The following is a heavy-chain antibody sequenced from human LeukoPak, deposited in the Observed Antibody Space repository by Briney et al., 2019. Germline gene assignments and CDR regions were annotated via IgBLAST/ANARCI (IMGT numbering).Heavy chain of an antibody. CDR2: FDPEDGET. Sequence: ASVKVSCKVSGYTLTELSMHWVRQAPGKGLEWMGGFDPEDGETIYAQKFQGRVTLTEDTSTDTAYMELSSLRSEDTAVYYCATDRIAARNSYFDYWGQGTLVTVSS. J-gene: IGHJ4*02. CDR1: GYTLTELS. V-gene: IGHV1-24*01. CDR3: ATDRIAARNSYFDY. D-gene: IGHD6-6*01.